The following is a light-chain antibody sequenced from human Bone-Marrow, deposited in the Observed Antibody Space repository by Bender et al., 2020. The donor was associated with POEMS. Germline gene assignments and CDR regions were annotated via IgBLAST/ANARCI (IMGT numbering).Light chain of an antibody. CDR3: AVWDDSLLVF. V-gene: IGLV1-47*01. Sequence: QSGVAQPPSVSGTPGQRVTISCSGSGSNIGTYYVHWYQHRPGMAPKLLFYKNDQRSSGVPDRFSAYKSGTSASLAIRGLRPEDEADYYCAVWDDSLLVFFGGGTKVTVL. CDR1: GSNIGTYY. J-gene: IGLJ2*01. CDR2: KND.